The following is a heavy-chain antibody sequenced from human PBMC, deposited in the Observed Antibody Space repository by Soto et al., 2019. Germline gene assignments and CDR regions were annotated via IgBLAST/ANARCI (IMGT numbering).Heavy chain of an antibody. V-gene: IGHV3-30-3*01. CDR2: ISYDGSNK. CDR1: GFTFSSYA. J-gene: IGHJ6*02. D-gene: IGHD4-17*01. Sequence: PGGSLRLSCAASGFTFSSYAMHWVRQAPGKGLEWVAVISYDGSNKYYADSVKGRFTISRDNSKNTLYLQMNSLRAEDTAVYYCARDKVSRLRWSPVGYYYGMDVWGQGTTVTVSS. CDR3: ARDKVSRLRWSPVGYYYGMDV.